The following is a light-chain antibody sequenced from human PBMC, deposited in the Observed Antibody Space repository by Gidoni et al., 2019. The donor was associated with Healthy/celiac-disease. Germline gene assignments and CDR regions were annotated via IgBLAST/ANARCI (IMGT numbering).Light chain of an antibody. CDR2: NFS. CDR3: SSYTSSSTLVV. V-gene: IGLV2-14*01. Sequence: HSALTQPASVSGSPGQSITISCTGTSGDVGGYNYVSWYQQHPGKAPKLMLYNFSKRPSGVSNRFAGSTSSNTASLTISALQAEDEADYYCSSYTSSSTLVVFGGGTKLTVL. J-gene: IGLJ2*01. CDR1: SGDVGGYNY.